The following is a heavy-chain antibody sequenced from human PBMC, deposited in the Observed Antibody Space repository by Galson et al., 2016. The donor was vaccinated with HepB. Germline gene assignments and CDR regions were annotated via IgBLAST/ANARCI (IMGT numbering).Heavy chain of an antibody. D-gene: IGHD5-24*01. CDR2: IWYDGTNK. V-gene: IGHV3-33*06. CDR1: GFTFINSG. J-gene: IGHJ6*02. Sequence: SLRLSCAASGFTFINSGMHWVRQAPGKGLEWVALIWYDGTNKYYADSVKGRFTISRDNSKNTVYLQMNSLRAEDTAVYYCAKDGGDGDNLPYYYGMDVWGQGTTVTVSS. CDR3: AKDGGDGDNLPYYYGMDV.